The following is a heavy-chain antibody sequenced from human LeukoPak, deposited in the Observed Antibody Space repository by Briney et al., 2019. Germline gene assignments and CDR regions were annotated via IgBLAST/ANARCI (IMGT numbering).Heavy chain of an antibody. D-gene: IGHD3-10*02. CDR2: ISGSGGTT. Sequence: GGTLRLSCAASGFTFSSYGMSWVRQAPGKGLEWVSAISGSGGTTYYADSVKGRFTISRDNAKNSLYLQMNSLRAEDTAVYYCAELGITMIGGVWGKGTTVTISS. V-gene: IGHV3-23*01. J-gene: IGHJ6*04. CDR1: GFTFSSYG. CDR3: AELGITMIGGV.